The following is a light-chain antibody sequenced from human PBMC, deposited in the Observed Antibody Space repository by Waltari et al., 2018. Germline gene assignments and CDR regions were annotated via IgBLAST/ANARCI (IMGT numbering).Light chain of an antibody. Sequence: DIQMTQSPSTLSASVGDRVTITCRASQSISSWLAWYQQKPGKAPKLLIYKASTLESGVPSRFSGSGSVTEFTLTISSLQPDDFATYYCQQYNNYPYTFGQGTRLEIK. CDR1: QSISSW. CDR2: KAS. CDR3: QQYNNYPYT. J-gene: IGKJ2*01. V-gene: IGKV1-5*03.